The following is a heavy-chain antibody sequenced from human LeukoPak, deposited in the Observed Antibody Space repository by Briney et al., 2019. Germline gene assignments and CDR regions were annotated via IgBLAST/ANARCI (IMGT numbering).Heavy chain of an antibody. V-gene: IGHV4-34*01. CDR3: ARGQGYCSGGSCHRPFDP. CDR1: GGSFSGYY. D-gene: IGHD2-15*01. CDR2: INHSGST. J-gene: IGHJ5*02. Sequence: PSETLSLTCAVYGGSFSGYYWSWIRQPPGKGLEWIGEINHSGSTNYNPSLKSRVTISVDTSKNQFSLKLSSVTAADTAVYYCARGQGYCSGGSCHRPFDPWGQGTLVTVSS.